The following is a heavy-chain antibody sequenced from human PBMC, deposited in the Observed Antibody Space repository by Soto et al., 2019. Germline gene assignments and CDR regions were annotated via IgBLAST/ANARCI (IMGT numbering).Heavy chain of an antibody. D-gene: IGHD3-22*01. CDR2: IIPIFGTA. CDR1: GGTFSSYA. V-gene: IGHV1-69*12. Sequence: QVQLVQSGAEVKKPRSSVKVSCKASGGTFSSYAISWVRQAPGQGLEWMGGIIPIFGTANYAQKFQGRVTITADESTSTAYMELSSLRSEDTAVYYCARDRHYYDSSGYPDAFDIWGQGTMVTVSS. J-gene: IGHJ3*02. CDR3: ARDRHYYDSSGYPDAFDI.